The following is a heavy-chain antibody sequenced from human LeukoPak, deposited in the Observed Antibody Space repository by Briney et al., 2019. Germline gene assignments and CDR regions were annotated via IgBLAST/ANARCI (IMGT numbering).Heavy chain of an antibody. V-gene: IGHV4-59*11. CDR2: IDPTGLT. CDR3: ARALRGYSSSFDY. CDR1: GGSISGHY. J-gene: IGHJ4*02. D-gene: IGHD3-22*01. Sequence: SETLSLTCTVSGGSISGHYWSWIRQSPGKGLEWIGYIDPTGLTSYNPSLKSRVTISVDTSKNQFSLKLSSVTAADTAVYHCARALRGYSSSFDYWGQGTLVTVSS.